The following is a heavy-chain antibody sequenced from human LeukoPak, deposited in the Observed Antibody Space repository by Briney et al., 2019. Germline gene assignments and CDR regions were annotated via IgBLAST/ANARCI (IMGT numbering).Heavy chain of an antibody. CDR1: GYTFTSYG. Sequence: ASVKVSCKASGYTFTSYGISWVRQAPGQGLEWMGWISAYNGNTNYAQEFQGRVTMTEDTSTNTAYMELSSLRSEDTAVYYCATADVAVAGTPDYWGQGTLVTVSS. CDR3: ATADVAVAGTPDY. D-gene: IGHD6-19*01. J-gene: IGHJ4*02. CDR2: ISAYNGNT. V-gene: IGHV1-18*01.